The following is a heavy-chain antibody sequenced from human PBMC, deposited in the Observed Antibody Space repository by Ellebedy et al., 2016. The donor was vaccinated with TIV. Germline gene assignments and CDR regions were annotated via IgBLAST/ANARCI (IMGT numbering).Heavy chain of an antibody. CDR3: ARFEKDGSGWYYWDY. J-gene: IGHJ4*02. D-gene: IGHD6-19*01. CDR2: IYYSGTT. V-gene: IGHV4-59*08. Sequence: SETLSLTCAVSGGSLTSYYWSWIRQPPGKGLEWIGHIYYSGTTKYNPSLESRVTMSVDTSKNQFSLKLSSVTAADTAVYYCARFEKDGSGWYYWDYWGQGTLVTVS. CDR1: GGSLTSYY.